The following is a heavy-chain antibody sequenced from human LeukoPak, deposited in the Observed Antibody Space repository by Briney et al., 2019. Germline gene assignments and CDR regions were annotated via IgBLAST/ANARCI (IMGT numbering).Heavy chain of an antibody. D-gene: IGHD3-3*01. J-gene: IGHJ4*02. CDR3: ARTVGVYDFWSGQPYYFDY. Sequence: PSETLSLTCTVSGGSISSYYWSWIRQPPGKGLEWIGYIYYSGSTYYNPSLKSRVTISVDTSKNQFSLKLSSVTAADTAVYYCARTVGVYDFWSGQPYYFDYWGQGTLVTVSS. V-gene: IGHV4-59*06. CDR1: GGSISSYY. CDR2: IYYSGST.